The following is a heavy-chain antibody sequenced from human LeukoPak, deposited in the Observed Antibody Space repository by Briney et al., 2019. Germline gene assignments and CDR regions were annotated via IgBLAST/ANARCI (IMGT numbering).Heavy chain of an antibody. CDR1: GFTFSTYW. Sequence: GGSLRLSCAASGFTFSTYWMHWVRQAPGKGLVWVSRITPDGSGTIYADSVKGRFTISRDNAKNTLYLQMNSLRAGDTAVYYCARDYSLWWLTNWGQGTLVTVSS. CDR3: ARDYSLWWLTN. D-gene: IGHD2-21*01. J-gene: IGHJ4*02. V-gene: IGHV3-74*01. CDR2: ITPDGSGT.